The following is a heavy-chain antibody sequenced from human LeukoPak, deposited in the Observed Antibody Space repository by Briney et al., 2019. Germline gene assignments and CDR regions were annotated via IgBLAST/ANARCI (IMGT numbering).Heavy chain of an antibody. CDR3: ARMLYYYGSGSQNDFDY. J-gene: IGHJ4*02. V-gene: IGHV1-2*02. D-gene: IGHD3-10*01. CDR1: GYTFTVYY. Sequence: GASVKVSFKASGYTFTVYYMHWVRQAPGQGLEWMGWIDPNSGGTNYAQKFQGRVTMSRDTSISTAYMELSRLRTDDTAVYYCARMLYYYGSGSQNDFDYWGQGTLVTVPS. CDR2: IDPNSGGT.